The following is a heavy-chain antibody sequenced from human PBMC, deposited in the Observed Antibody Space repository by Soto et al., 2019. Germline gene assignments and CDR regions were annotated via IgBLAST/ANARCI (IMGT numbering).Heavy chain of an antibody. J-gene: IGHJ6*02. CDR3: ARRRYCGYDCYHKHSYGMDV. V-gene: IGHV1-69*08. D-gene: IGHD2-21*02. CDR2: VIPVLTTT. CDR1: GDTFSSYI. Sequence: QVQLVQSGAEVKKPGSSVRVSCRSSGDTFSSYIVNWLRLAPGRGLEWMGRVIPVLTTTDYAQNFRGRVTISAERPTNTVYLDLSSLRSDDTAVYYCARRRYCGYDCYHKHSYGMDVWGQGSLVTVAS.